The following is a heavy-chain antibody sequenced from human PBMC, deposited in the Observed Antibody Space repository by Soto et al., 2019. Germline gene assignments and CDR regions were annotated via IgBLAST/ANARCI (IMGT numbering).Heavy chain of an antibody. CDR1: GGSISKSNW. D-gene: IGHD3-16*01. CDR2: VYDSGST. J-gene: IGHJ4*02. CDR3: ARGGGVGTTWYEGGFDS. Sequence: QVQLQESGPGLVKPSGTLSLTCDVSGGSISKSNWWSWVRQPPGKGLEWVGEVYDSGSTNYNPSLKSRVTILVDKSKNQFSLKLRSVTAADTAVYYCARGGGVGTTWYEGGFDSWGQGTLVTVS. V-gene: IGHV4-4*02.